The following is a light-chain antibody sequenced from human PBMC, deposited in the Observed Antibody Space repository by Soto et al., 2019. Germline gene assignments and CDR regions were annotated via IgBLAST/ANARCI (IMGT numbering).Light chain of an antibody. CDR1: QSVGNN. CDR3: QQYNSWAWT. J-gene: IGKJ1*01. CDR2: GAS. Sequence: DILLTQSPATLSLSPGEIDTLSCRSSQSVGNNLAWYQKKPWQAPRLLLYGASTEATNIPTRFSGSGSGTDFTRNISSLQSEDFAVYYCQQYNSWAWTFGQGTTVEIK. V-gene: IGKV3-15*01.